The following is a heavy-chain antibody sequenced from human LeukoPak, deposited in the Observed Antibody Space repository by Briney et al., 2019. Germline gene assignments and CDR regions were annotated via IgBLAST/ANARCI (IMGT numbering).Heavy chain of an antibody. V-gene: IGHV3-7*01. CDR1: GFTFSSYW. Sequence: GGSLRLSCTASGFTFSSYWMSWVRQAPGKGLEWVANIKQDGGEKYYVDSVKGQFTISRDNAKNSLYLQMNSLRAEDTAVYYCARLGARQVLDYWGQGTLVTVSS. CDR3: ARLGARQVLDY. CDR2: IKQDGGEK. D-gene: IGHD4-17*01. J-gene: IGHJ4*02.